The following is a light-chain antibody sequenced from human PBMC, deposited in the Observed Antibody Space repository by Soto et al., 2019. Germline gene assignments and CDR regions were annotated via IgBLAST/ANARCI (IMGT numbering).Light chain of an antibody. CDR2: ENS. Sequence: QSVLTQPPSVSGAPGQSVAISCTGSSSNIGTGYDVHWYQQLPGTAPKLLIFENSNRPSGVPDRFSGSKSGTSASLAITGLLAEDEADYYCQSYDSSLNNYVFGTGTKLTVL. J-gene: IGLJ1*01. V-gene: IGLV1-40*01. CDR1: SSNIGTGYD. CDR3: QSYDSSLNNYV.